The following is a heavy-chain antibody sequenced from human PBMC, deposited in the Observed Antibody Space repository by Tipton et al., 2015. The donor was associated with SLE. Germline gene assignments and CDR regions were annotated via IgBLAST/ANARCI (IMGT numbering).Heavy chain of an antibody. CDR2: INHSGST. CDR1: GGSFSGYY. V-gene: IGHV4-34*01. D-gene: IGHD2-2*01. CDR3: ARGGGVVVVPAATKMDV. J-gene: IGHJ6*04. Sequence: TLSLTCAVYGGSFSGYYWSWIRQPPGKGLEWIGEINHSGSTNYNPSLKSRVTISVDTSKNQFSLKLSSVTAADTAVYYCARGGGVVVVPAATKMDVWGKGTTVTVSS.